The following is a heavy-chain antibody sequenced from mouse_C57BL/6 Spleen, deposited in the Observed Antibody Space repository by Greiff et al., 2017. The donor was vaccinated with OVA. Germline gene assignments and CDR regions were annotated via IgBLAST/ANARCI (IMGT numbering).Heavy chain of an antibody. CDR2: ISDGGSYT. CDR3: ARDRLTWNWYFDV. CDR1: GFTFSSYA. Sequence: EVKLVESGGGLVKPGGSLKLSCAASGFTFSSYAMSWVRQTPEKRLEWVATISDGGSYTYYPDNVKGRVTISRDNAKNNLYLQMSHLKSEDTAMYYCARDRLTWNWYFDVWGTWTTVTVSS. D-gene: IGHD4-1*01. J-gene: IGHJ1*03. V-gene: IGHV5-4*01.